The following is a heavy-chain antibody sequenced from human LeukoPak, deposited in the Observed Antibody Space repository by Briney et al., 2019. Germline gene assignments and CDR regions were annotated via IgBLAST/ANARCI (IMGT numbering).Heavy chain of an antibody. D-gene: IGHD3-16*01. V-gene: IGHV3-23*05. J-gene: IGHJ6*02. Sequence: GGSLRLSCVASGFSFNIFALTWVRQAPGKGLEWVSTISDYPHYADSVRGRFTISRDNSRKTVFLQMNSLTPEDAATYYCTKDSQGSYDGFWYGTYGMDVWGQGTTVTVSS. CDR1: GFSFNIFA. CDR2: ISDYP. CDR3: TKDSQGSYDGFWYGTYGMDV.